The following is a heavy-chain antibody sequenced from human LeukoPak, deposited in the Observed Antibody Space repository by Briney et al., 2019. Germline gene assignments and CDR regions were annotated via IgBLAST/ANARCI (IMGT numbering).Heavy chain of an antibody. J-gene: IGHJ4*02. V-gene: IGHV4-61*02. CDR3: AREERNYYFDY. CDR1: GGSISSGNYY. Sequence: SETLSLTCTVSGGSISSGNYYWSWIRQPAGKGLEWIGRMHTSGSTSYNPSLKSRVTISVDTSKNQFSLKLSSVTASDTAVYYCAREERNYYFDYWGQGTLVTVSS. CDR2: MHTSGST.